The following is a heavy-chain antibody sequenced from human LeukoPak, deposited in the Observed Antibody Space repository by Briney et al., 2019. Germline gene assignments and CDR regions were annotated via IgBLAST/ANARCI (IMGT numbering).Heavy chain of an antibody. Sequence: PSETLSLTCAVSGYSISSGYYWGWIRQPPGKGLEWIGSIYHSGSTYYNPSLKSRVTISVDTSKNQFSLKLSSVTAADTAVYYCARTGGDSSGPWCFDYWGQGTLVTVSS. V-gene: IGHV4-38-2*01. CDR3: ARTGGDSSGPWCFDY. CDR1: GYSISSGYY. CDR2: IYHSGST. D-gene: IGHD6-19*01. J-gene: IGHJ4*02.